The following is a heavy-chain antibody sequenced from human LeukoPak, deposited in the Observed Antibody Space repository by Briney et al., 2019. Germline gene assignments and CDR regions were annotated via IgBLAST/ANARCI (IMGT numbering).Heavy chain of an antibody. CDR3: ARALGFWSGYYTGKPAY. CDR1: GFTFSSYG. J-gene: IGHJ4*02. CDR2: IRYDGSNK. V-gene: IGHV3-30*02. D-gene: IGHD3-3*01. Sequence: GGSLRLSCAASGFTFSSYGMHWVRQAPGKGLEWVAFIRYDGSNKYYADSVKGRFTISRDNSKNTLYLQMNSLRAEDTAVYYCARALGFWSGYYTGKPAYWGQGTLVTVSS.